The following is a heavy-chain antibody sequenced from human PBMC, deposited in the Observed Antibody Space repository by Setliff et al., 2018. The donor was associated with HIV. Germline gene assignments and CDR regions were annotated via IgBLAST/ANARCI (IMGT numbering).Heavy chain of an antibody. V-gene: IGHV3-48*03. CDR2: VSSSGSTI. J-gene: IGHJ4*02. CDR1: GFTFSSYE. D-gene: IGHD6-13*01. Sequence: GGSLRLSCAASGFTFSSYEMNWVRQAPGKGLEWVSYVSSSGSTIYYADSVKGRFTISRDNAKNSLYLQMNSLRAEDTAVYYCATVWTAGSLFYWGQGTLVTVSS. CDR3: ATVWTAGSLFY.